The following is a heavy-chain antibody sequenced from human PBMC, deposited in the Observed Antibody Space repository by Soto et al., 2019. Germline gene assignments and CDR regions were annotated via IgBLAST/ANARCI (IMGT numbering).Heavy chain of an antibody. V-gene: IGHV1-69*13. CDR1: GGTFSSYA. J-gene: IGHJ6*02. CDR2: IIPIFGTA. Sequence: GASVKVSCKASGGTFSSYAISWVRQAPGQGLEWMGGIIPIFGTANYAQKFQGRVTITADESTSTAYMELSSLRSEDTAVYYCARVKNCTNGVCYNYYYYGMDVWGQGTTVTVSS. CDR3: ARVKNCTNGVCYNYYYYGMDV. D-gene: IGHD2-8*01.